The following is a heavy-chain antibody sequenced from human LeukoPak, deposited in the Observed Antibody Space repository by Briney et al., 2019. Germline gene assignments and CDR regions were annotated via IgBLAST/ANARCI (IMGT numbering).Heavy chain of an antibody. CDR2: IYPGDSDT. J-gene: IGHJ5*02. V-gene: IGHV5-51*01. D-gene: IGHD2-21*02. Sequence: GESLKISCKGSGYSFTSYWIGWVRQMPGKGLEWMGIIYPGDSDTRYSPSFQGQVTISVDKSISTAYLQWSSLKASDTAIYYCARGEVDYCGADCYSLRWFDPWGQGTLVTVSS. CDR3: ARGEVDYCGADCYSLRWFDP. CDR1: GYSFTSYW.